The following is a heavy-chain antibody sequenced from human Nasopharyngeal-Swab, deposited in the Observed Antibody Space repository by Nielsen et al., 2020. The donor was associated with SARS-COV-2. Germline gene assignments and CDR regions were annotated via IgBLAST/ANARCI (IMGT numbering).Heavy chain of an antibody. CDR1: GITFSSYA. D-gene: IGHD3-22*01. J-gene: IGHJ6*02. CDR2: ISYDGSNK. V-gene: IGHV3-30-3*01. Sequence: GESLKISCAASGITFSSYAMNWVRQAPGKGLEWVAVISYDGSNKYYADSVKGRFTISRDNSKNTLYLQMNSLRAEDTAVYYCARDYYDSSGYSDYGMDVWGQGTTVTVSS. CDR3: ARDYYDSSGYSDYGMDV.